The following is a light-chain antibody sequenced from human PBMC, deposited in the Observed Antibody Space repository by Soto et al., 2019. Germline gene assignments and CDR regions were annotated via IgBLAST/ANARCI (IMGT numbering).Light chain of an antibody. J-gene: IGLJ2*01. CDR2: EGS. Sequence: QSALTQPASVSGSPGQSITISCTGTSSDVVSYNLVSWYQQHPDKAPKLMIYEGSKRPSGVSNRFSGSKSGNTASLTISGLQAEDEADYYFCSYAGSDTLVFGGGTKLTVL. V-gene: IGLV2-23*01. CDR1: SSDVVSYNL. CDR3: CSYAGSDTLV.